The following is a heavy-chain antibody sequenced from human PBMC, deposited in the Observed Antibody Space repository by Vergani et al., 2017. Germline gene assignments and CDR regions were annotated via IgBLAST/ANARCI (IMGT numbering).Heavy chain of an antibody. Sequence: EVQLVESGGGLVQPGGSLRLSCAASGFTFSSYWMHWVRQAPGKGLVWVSRINSDGSSTSYADSVKGRFTISRDNAKNTLYLQMNSLRAEDTAVYYCAMAGGGGSYRSFEYWGQGTLVTGAS. D-gene: IGHD1-26*01. J-gene: IGHJ4*02. CDR2: INSDGSST. CDR3: AMAGGGGSYRSFEY. V-gene: IGHV3-74*01. CDR1: GFTFSSYW.